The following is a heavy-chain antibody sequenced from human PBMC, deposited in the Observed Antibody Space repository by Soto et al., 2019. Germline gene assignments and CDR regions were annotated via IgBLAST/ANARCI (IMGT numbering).Heavy chain of an antibody. Sequence: TSETLSLTCAGSGASIGTSNWWSWVRQSPGKGLEWIGEIHDSGYTSYNPSLKSRVTLSVDTSKNQFSLKLTSVTAADTALYYCATQGFGALHGLVDVWGQGTTVTVSS. V-gene: IGHV4-4*02. CDR1: GASIGTSNW. D-gene: IGHD3-10*01. J-gene: IGHJ6*02. CDR2: IHDSGYT. CDR3: ATQGFGALHGLVDV.